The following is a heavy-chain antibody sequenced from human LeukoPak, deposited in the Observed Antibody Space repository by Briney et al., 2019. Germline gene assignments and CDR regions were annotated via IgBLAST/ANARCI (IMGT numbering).Heavy chain of an antibody. J-gene: IGHJ4*02. Sequence: GGSLRLSCAASGFTFSSYSMNWVRQALGKGLEWASSISSSSSYIYYADSVKGRFTVSRDNAKNSLYLQMNSLRAEDTAVYYCARDQVASTNYDYWGQGTLVTVSS. CDR1: GFTFSSYS. CDR2: ISSSSSYI. CDR3: ARDQVASTNYDY. D-gene: IGHD2-8*01. V-gene: IGHV3-21*01.